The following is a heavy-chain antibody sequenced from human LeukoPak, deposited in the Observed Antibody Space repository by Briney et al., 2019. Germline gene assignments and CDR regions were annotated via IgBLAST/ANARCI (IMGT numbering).Heavy chain of an antibody. CDR1: GGSISSGGYS. CDR3: ARGGGDYGYFDY. J-gene: IGHJ4*02. Sequence: SETLSLTCAVSGGSISSGGYSWSWLRQPPGKGLEWIGYIYHSGSTYYNPSLKSRATISVDRSKNQFSLKLSSVTAADTAVYYCARGGGDYGYFDYWGQGTLVTVSS. CDR2: IYHSGST. D-gene: IGHD4-17*01. V-gene: IGHV4-30-2*01.